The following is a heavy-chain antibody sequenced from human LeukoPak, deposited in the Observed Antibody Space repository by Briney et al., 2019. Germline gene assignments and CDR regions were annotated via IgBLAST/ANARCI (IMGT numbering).Heavy chain of an antibody. V-gene: IGHV4-59*01. CDR1: GGSISSYY. D-gene: IGHD5-18*01. CDR2: IYYSGST. CDR3: ARDKEGYSYGFDY. Sequence: SETLSLTCTVSGGSISSYYWSWLRQPPGKGLEWIGYIYYSGSTNYNPSLKSRVTISVDTSKNQFSLKLSSVTAADTAVYYCARDKEGYSYGFDYWGQGTLVTVSS. J-gene: IGHJ4*02.